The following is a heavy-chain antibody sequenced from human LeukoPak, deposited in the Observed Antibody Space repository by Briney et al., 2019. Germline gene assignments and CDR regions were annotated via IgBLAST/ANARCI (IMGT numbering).Heavy chain of an antibody. CDR2: IYYSGST. CDR1: GGSISSGDYY. D-gene: IGHD3-10*01. Sequence: PSETLSLTCTVSGGSISSGDYYWSWIRQPPGKGLEWIGYIYYSGSTYYNPSLKSRVTISVDTSKNQFSLKLSSVTAADTAVYYCARLVRGADNWFDPWGQGTLVTVSS. V-gene: IGHV4-30-4*08. CDR3: ARLVRGADNWFDP. J-gene: IGHJ5*02.